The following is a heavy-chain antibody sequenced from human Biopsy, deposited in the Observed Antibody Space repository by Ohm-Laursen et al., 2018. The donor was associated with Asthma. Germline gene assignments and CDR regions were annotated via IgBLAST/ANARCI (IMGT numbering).Heavy chain of an antibody. CDR2: IYSGGTS. CDR3: ARAYGGNFFSGAFDI. Sequence: GSLRLSCTVSGFTVSRDHMFWVRQAPGKGLEWVLVIYSGGTSDTADSVRGRFTISRDFYKNTLYLQMDSLRAEDTAVYYCARAYGGNFFSGAFDIWGQGTMVTVSS. D-gene: IGHD4-23*01. CDR1: GFTVSRDH. V-gene: IGHV3-53*01. J-gene: IGHJ3*02.